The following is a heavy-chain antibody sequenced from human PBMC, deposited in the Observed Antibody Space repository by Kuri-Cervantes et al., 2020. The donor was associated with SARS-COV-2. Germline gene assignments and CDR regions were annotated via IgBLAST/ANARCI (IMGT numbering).Heavy chain of an antibody. CDR2: INQHGSDK. V-gene: IGHV3-7*01. Sequence: GESLKISCAASGFTFSTYYMSWVRQAPGKGLEWVANINQHGSDKYYVGSVEGRFTISRDNAKNSLYLQLNSLRAEDTAVYYCAKDRYDILTGYRSWFDPWGQGTLVTVSS. J-gene: IGHJ5*02. CDR1: GFTFSTYY. CDR3: AKDRYDILTGYRSWFDP. D-gene: IGHD3-9*01.